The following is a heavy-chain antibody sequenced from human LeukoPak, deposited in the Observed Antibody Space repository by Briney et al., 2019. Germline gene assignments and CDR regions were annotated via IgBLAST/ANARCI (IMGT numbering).Heavy chain of an antibody. Sequence: PSETLSLTCTVSGGSISSSSYYWGWTRQPPGKGLEWIGSIYYSGSTYYNPSLKSRVTISVDTSKNQFSLKLSSVTAADTAVYYCTSRTYYYDSSGYRYWGQGTLVTVSS. CDR2: IYYSGST. D-gene: IGHD3-22*01. CDR3: TSRTYYYDSSGYRY. V-gene: IGHV4-39*01. J-gene: IGHJ4*02. CDR1: GGSISSSSYY.